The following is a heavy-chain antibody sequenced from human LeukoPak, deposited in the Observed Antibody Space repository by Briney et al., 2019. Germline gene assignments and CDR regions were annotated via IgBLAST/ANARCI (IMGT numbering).Heavy chain of an antibody. CDR1: GYTFTGYY. J-gene: IGHJ4*02. CDR2: ISAYNGNT. Sequence: GASVKVSCKASGYTFTGYYIHWVRQATGQGLDWMGWISAYNGNTNYAQKLQGRVTMTTDTSTSTAYMELRSLKSDDTAVYYCASVLDCSGGSCLYYFDSWGQGTLVTVSS. V-gene: IGHV1-18*04. D-gene: IGHD2-15*01. CDR3: ASVLDCSGGSCLYYFDS.